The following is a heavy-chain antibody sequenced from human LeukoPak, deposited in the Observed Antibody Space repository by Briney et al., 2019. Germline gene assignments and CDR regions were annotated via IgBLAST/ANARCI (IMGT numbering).Heavy chain of an antibody. CDR1: GGSISSSSYY. J-gene: IGHJ5*02. V-gene: IGHV4-39*07. CDR3: ARDRSRLVGATHH. Sequence: SETLSLTCTVSGGSISSSSYYWGWIRQPPGKGLEWIGSIYYSGSTYYNPSLKSRVTISVDTSKNQFSLKLSSVTAADTAVYYCARDRSRLVGATHHWGQGTLVTVSS. CDR2: IYYSGST. D-gene: IGHD1-26*01.